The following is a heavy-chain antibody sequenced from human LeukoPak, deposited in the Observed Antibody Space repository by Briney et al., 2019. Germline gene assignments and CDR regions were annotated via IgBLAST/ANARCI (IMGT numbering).Heavy chain of an antibody. Sequence: WASVKVSCKASGYTFTDYYMHWVRQAPGQGLEWMGWINPNSGGTNYAQKFQGRVTMTRDTSISTAYMELSRLRSDDTAVYYCVRAARFFSYVDYWGQGSLVTVSS. CDR1: GYTFTDYY. V-gene: IGHV1-2*02. J-gene: IGHJ4*02. D-gene: IGHD2/OR15-2a*01. CDR2: INPNSGGT. CDR3: VRAARFFSYVDY.